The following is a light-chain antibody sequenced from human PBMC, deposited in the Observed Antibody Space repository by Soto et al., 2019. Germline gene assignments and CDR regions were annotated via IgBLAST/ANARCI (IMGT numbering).Light chain of an antibody. CDR3: QILDSFPLN. CDR1: QGISSS. J-gene: IGKJ5*01. CDR2: AAS. Sequence: DIQLTQSPSFLSASVVYIVTITCRASQGISSSLAWYQQKPGEAPKLLIYAASTLQSGVPSRFSGSGYGTEFTLTISSLQPEDFASYYCQILDSFPLNFGQGTRLEIK. V-gene: IGKV1-9*01.